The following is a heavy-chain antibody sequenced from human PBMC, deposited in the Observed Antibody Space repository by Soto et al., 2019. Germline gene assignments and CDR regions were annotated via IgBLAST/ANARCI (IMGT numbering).Heavy chain of an antibody. CDR2: ISYSGST. J-gene: IGHJ4*02. Sequence: SETLSLTCTVSGGSISSGGYYWSWIRQHPGTGLEWIGHISYSGSTYYNTSLKSRVTISVDTSKNQFSLKLSSVTAADTAMYYCARDTTPSLWGQGTLDTVSS. CDR3: ARDTTPSL. V-gene: IGHV4-31*03. CDR1: GGSISSGGYY. D-gene: IGHD1-1*01.